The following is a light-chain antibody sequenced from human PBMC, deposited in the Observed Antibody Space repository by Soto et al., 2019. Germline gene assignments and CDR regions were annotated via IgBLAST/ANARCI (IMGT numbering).Light chain of an antibody. CDR2: DVS. CDR3: SSYTTSYTRQLV. V-gene: IGLV2-14*03. CDR1: SSDVGGYNY. Sequence: QSALTQPASVSGSPGQSITISGTGTSSDVGGYNYVSWDQHHPGKAPKLMMFDVSNRPSGVSNRFSGSKSGNTASLTISGLQPEDEADSYCSSYTTSYTRQLVFGTGTKVTVL. J-gene: IGLJ1*01.